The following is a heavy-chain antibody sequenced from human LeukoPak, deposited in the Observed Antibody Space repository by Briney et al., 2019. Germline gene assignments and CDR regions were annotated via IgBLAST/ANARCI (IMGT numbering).Heavy chain of an antibody. Sequence: PGGSLRLSCAASGFTFSIYSMNWVRQAPGKGLEWVSSISSSSSYIYYADSVKGRFTISRDNAKNSLYLQMNSLRAEDTAVYYCASHYDFWSGPDYWGQGTLVTVSS. J-gene: IGHJ4*02. CDR3: ASHYDFWSGPDY. D-gene: IGHD3-3*01. CDR1: GFTFSIYS. V-gene: IGHV3-21*01. CDR2: ISSSSSYI.